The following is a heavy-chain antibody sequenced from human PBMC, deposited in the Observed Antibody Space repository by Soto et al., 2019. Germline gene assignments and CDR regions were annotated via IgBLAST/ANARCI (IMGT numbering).Heavy chain of an antibody. CDR2: IYYSGST. D-gene: IGHD4-17*01. CDR1: GGSISSGGYY. V-gene: IGHV4-31*03. CDR3: ARGGTVTVDNWFDH. Sequence: QVQLQESGPGLVKPSQTLSLTCTVSGGSISSGGYYWSWIRQHPGKSLEWIGYIYYSGSTYYNPSLKSRVTISVDTSKNQFSLKLSSVTAADTAVYYCARGGTVTVDNWFDHWGQGTLVTVSS. J-gene: IGHJ5*02.